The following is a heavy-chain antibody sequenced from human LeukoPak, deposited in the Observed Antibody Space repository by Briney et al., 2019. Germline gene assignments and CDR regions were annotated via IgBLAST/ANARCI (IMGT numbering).Heavy chain of an antibody. V-gene: IGHV3-48*03. Sequence: PGGSLRLSCVASGFTFSSYDMTWVRQAPGKGLECFSYISYTGSTTYHADSVKGRFTISRDNAKNSLYLQMNSLRAEDTVVYYCARDRGGDVWGQGTMVTVSS. J-gene: IGHJ3*01. D-gene: IGHD2-21*02. CDR2: ISYTGSTT. CDR1: GFTFSSYD. CDR3: ARDRGGDV.